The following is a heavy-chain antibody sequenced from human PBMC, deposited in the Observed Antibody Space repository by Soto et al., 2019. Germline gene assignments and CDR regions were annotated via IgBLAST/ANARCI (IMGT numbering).Heavy chain of an antibody. CDR2: MNPDNGNT. CDR1: GYTFTRYT. Sequence: GASVKVSCKASGYTFTRYTMNWVRQAPGQRLEWMGWMNPDNGNTKSSQKFQDRVIITRDTSASTAYMDLSSLRSEDTAVYYCARGIATGQLDPWGQGTLVTVSS. J-gene: IGHJ5*02. CDR3: ARGIATGQLDP. V-gene: IGHV1-3*01. D-gene: IGHD2-15*01.